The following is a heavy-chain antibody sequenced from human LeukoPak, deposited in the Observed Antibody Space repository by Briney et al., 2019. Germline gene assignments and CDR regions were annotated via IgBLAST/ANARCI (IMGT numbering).Heavy chain of an antibody. V-gene: IGHV3-23*01. J-gene: IGHJ6*02. CDR1: GFIFSNYA. CDR3: AKGLIAVAGRLYYYGMDV. CDR2: ISGSGGST. Sequence: GGSLRLSCAASGFIFSNYAMSWVRQAPGKGLEWVSAISGSGGSTYYADSVKGRFTISRDNSKNTLYLQMNSLRAEDTAVYYCAKGLIAVAGRLYYYGMDVWGQGTTVTVSS. D-gene: IGHD6-19*01.